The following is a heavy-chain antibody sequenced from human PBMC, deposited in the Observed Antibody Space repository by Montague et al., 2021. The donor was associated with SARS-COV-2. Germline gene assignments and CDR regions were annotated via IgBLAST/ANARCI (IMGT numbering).Heavy chain of an antibody. CDR3: ARAPVAHITIFGVVTPFDY. CDR2: IYYSGST. V-gene: IGHV4-59*01. CDR1: GGSISSYY. Sequence: SETLSLTCTVSGGSISSYYWSCIRQPPGKGLQWIGDIYYSGSTXXXRSXXXRPTISVDTSKNQFSLKLSSLTAADTAVYYCARAPVAHITIFGVVTPFDYWGQGTLVTVSS. D-gene: IGHD3-3*01. J-gene: IGHJ4*02.